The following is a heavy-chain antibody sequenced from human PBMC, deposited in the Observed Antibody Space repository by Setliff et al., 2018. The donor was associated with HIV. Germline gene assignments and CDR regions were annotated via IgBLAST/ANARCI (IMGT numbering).Heavy chain of an antibody. Sequence: GGSLRLSCVASGFTSNSYWMYWVRQAPGKGLVCVSRVNNDGTDTIYADSVKGRFTISRDNAKSTVYLQMGSLSADDTAVYYCARGGFNHAFDIWGQGTMVT. V-gene: IGHV3-74*01. J-gene: IGHJ3*02. CDR2: VNNDGTDT. D-gene: IGHD2-15*01. CDR3: ARGGFNHAFDI. CDR1: GFTSNSYW.